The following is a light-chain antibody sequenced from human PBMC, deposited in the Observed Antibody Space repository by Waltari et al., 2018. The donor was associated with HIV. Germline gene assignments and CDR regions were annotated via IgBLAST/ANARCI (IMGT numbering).Light chain of an antibody. Sequence: SYVLTQPPSVSVDPGETARITCGGTNIGSKSVQWYQQKPGQAPVLVIYEDNDRPSGLTERVAGSSSGNTATLTISRVEAGDEADYYCQVWDTTTDQWVFGGGTELAVL. V-gene: IGLV3-21*04. CDR1: NIGSKS. CDR3: QVWDTTTDQWV. J-gene: IGLJ3*02. CDR2: EDN.